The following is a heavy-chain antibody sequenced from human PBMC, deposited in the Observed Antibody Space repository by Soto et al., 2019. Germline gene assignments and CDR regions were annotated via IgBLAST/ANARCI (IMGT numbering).Heavy chain of an antibody. V-gene: IGHV3-7*05. J-gene: IGHJ4*02. Sequence: EVQLVESGGGLVLPGGSLRLSCEASGFTFSNSWMTWVRQAPGRGLEWVANVNLDGSRKDYVDSVKGRFTISRDNAKNSLYLQMDILRAEDTALYNCARGGSSMGDWGQGTLVTVSS. CDR2: VNLDGSRK. D-gene: IGHD3-10*01. CDR1: GFTFSNSW. CDR3: ARGGSSMGD.